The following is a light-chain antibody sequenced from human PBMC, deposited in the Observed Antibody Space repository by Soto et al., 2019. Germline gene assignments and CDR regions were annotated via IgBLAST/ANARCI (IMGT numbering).Light chain of an antibody. Sequence: EIVMTQSPATLAVSPGERATLSCRASQSVSSNLAWYQQKPGQAPRLLIYRASTRATGIPARFSGSGSGTEFTLTISSLQSEDFAIYYCQQYNNWPLTFGGGTKVDIK. V-gene: IGKV3D-15*01. J-gene: IGKJ4*01. CDR3: QQYNNWPLT. CDR2: RAS. CDR1: QSVSSN.